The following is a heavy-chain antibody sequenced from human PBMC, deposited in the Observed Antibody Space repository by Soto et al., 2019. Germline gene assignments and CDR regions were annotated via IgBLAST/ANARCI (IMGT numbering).Heavy chain of an antibody. J-gene: IGHJ6*02. Sequence: PGESLKISCMGSGYSFTSYWISWVRQMPGKGLEWMGRIDPSDSYTNYSPSFQGHVTISADKSISTAYLQWSSLKASDTAMYYCAASVVTNSYYYYGMDVWGQGTTVTVSS. V-gene: IGHV5-10-1*01. D-gene: IGHD2-15*01. CDR1: GYSFTSYW. CDR2: IDPSDSYT. CDR3: AASVVTNSYYYYGMDV.